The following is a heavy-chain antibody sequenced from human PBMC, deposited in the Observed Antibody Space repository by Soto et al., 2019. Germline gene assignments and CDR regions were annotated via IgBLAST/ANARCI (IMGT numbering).Heavy chain of an antibody. J-gene: IGHJ2*01. V-gene: IGHV3-30-3*01. CDR1: GFTLSSYA. CDR2: ISYDGSNK. CDR3: ARPLWRDDYNWGYFDL. Sequence: GGSLTLSCAASGFTLSSYAMHWVRQAQGKGLEWVAVISYDGSNKYYADSVKGRFTISRDNSKNTLYLQMNSLRTEDTAVYYCARPLWRDDYNWGYFDLWGRGTLVTVSS. D-gene: IGHD4-4*01.